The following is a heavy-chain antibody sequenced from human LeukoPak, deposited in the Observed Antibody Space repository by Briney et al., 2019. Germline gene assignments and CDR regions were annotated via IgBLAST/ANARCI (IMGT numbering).Heavy chain of an antibody. Sequence: GGSLRLSCAASGFTFSSYSMNWVRQAPGKGLEWVANINQDGSEKYYVDSVKGRFAISRDNAKNSLYLQMNSLRVEDTAVYYCTREDWYLDYWGQGNLVTVSS. J-gene: IGHJ4*02. D-gene: IGHD3/OR15-3a*01. V-gene: IGHV3-7*01. CDR1: GFTFSSYS. CDR3: TREDWYLDY. CDR2: INQDGSEK.